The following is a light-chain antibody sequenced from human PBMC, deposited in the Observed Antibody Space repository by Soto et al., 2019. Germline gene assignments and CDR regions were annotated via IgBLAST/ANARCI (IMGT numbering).Light chain of an antibody. CDR1: QGISSY. Sequence: DIQLTQSPSFLSASVGDRVTITCRASQGISSYLAWYQQKQEKAPKLLIYAASTLQSGVPSRLSGSGSGTEFTLTISSLQPEDFATDYCQQLNSYPITFGQGTRLEIK. CDR3: QQLNSYPIT. CDR2: AAS. V-gene: IGKV1-9*01. J-gene: IGKJ5*01.